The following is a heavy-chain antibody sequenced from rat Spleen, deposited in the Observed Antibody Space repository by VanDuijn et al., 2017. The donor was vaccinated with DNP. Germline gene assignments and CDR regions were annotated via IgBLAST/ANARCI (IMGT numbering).Heavy chain of an antibody. V-gene: IGHV3-1*01. J-gene: IGHJ4*01. D-gene: IGHD4-3*01. Sequence: EVQFQESGPGLVKSSQSLSLTCSVTGYSITSNYWAWIRKFPGNKMEWMGYINYSGTTAYNPSLRSRISITRDTSKNQFFLQLNSVTTEDTATYYCERSDSGALDAWGQGASVTVSS. CDR1: GYSITSNY. CDR3: ERSDSGALDA. CDR2: INYSGTT.